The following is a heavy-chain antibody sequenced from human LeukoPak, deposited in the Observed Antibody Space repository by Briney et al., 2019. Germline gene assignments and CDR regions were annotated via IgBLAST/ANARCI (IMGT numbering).Heavy chain of an antibody. J-gene: IGHJ6*03. CDR1: GFTFSSYG. V-gene: IGHV3-48*04. Sequence: GGSLRLSCAASGFTFSSYGMSWVRQAPGKGLECVADISGSGSRTYYADSVKGRFTISRDNAKNSLYLQMNSLRVEDTAVYYCAREGNYYMDVWGKGTTVTISS. CDR2: ISGSGSRT. CDR3: AREGNYYMDV.